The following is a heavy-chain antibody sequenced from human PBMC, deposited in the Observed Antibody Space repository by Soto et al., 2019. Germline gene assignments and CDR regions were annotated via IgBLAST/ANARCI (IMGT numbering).Heavy chain of an antibody. CDR1: GFTFDDYT. Sequence: GGSLRLSCAASGFTFDDYTMHWVRQAPGKGLEWVSLISWDGGSTYYADSVKGRFTISRDNSKNSLYLQMNSLRTEDTALYYCAQDMVVPALDYSYGMDVWGQGTTVTVSS. CDR3: AQDMVVPALDYSYGMDV. CDR2: ISWDGGST. D-gene: IGHD2-21*02. V-gene: IGHV3-43*01. J-gene: IGHJ6*02.